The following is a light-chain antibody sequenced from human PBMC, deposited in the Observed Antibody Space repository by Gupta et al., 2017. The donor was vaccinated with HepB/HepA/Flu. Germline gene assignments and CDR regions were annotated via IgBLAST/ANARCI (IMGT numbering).Light chain of an antibody. CDR1: QRITKY. CDR3: QQWDSSPFT. CDR2: ATS. V-gene: IGKV1-39*01. J-gene: IGKJ3*01. Sequence: IQTTQSPSHLSASVGDRVTVTCRASQRITKYLHWYQQKPGKAPKLLINATSRVKSGVPSRFSGSGSGTDFTLTISSRQAEDFATYYCQQWDSSPFTSGHATKVEMK.